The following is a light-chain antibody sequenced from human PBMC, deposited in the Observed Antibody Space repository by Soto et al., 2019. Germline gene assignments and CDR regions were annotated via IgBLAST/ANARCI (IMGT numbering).Light chain of an antibody. J-gene: IGKJ5*01. V-gene: IGKV1-12*01. CDR1: QGISNW. CDR2: AAS. Sequence: IQMTQSPSSLSASVGHTVSITFRVSQGISNWLAWYQQKPGRAPKLLIYAASSLQSGVSSRFSGSGSGTDFTLTISSLQPDDFATYYCQHLNTYLTFGQ. CDR3: QHLNTYLT.